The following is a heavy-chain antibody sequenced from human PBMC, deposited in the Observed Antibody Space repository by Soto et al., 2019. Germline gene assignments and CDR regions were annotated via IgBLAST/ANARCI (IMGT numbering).Heavy chain of an antibody. CDR2: TYYRSKWYN. D-gene: IGHD6-13*01. V-gene: IGHV6-1*01. J-gene: IGHJ6*02. Sequence: PSQTLSLTCAISGDSVSSYSAAWNWIRQSPSRGLEWLGRTYYRSKWYNDYAVSVKSRITINPDTSKNQFSLQLNSVTPEDTAVYYCARAPRIAAAGWPGGVIYYGMDVWGQGTTVTVSS. CDR3: ARAPRIAAAGWPGGVIYYGMDV. CDR1: GDSVSSYSAA.